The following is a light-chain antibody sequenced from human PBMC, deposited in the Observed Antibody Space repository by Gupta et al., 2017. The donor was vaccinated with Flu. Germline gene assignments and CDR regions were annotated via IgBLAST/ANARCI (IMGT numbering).Light chain of an antibody. CDR2: EVI. Sequence: QSVLTQPPSVSAAQGQRGTISCSGSSSNLGNNYGSWYQQHPEIAPKLLIQEVILRPSGIPDRFSGSKSGTSATLCTTGLQSGDEADCYCGTWDDRLKVVVVGRGTKLSGL. J-gene: IGLJ2*01. CDR1: SSNLGNNY. V-gene: IGLV1-51*02. CDR3: GTWDDRLKVVV.